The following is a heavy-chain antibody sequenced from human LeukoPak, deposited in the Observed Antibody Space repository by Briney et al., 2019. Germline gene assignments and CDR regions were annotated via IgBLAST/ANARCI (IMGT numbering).Heavy chain of an antibody. CDR3: ARGRARSYNIDY. CDR2: ISYDGRHK. CDR1: GFTFSNYA. Sequence: GGSLTLSCAASGFTFSNYAMHWVRQAPGKGLEWVTIISYDGRHKYYAESVTGRFNVSRDNSKSTLYLQMDSLRIEDTAMYYCARGRARSYNIDYWGQGNPVTVSS. D-gene: IGHD1-26*01. J-gene: IGHJ4*02. V-gene: IGHV3-30*04.